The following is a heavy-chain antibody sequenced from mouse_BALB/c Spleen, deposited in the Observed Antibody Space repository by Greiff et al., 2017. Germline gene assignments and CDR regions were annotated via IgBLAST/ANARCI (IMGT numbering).Heavy chain of an antibody. Sequence: LVESGPELKKPGETVKISCKASGYTFTDYSMHWVKQAPGKGLKWMGWINTETGEPTYADDFKGRFAFSLETSASTAYLQINNLKNEDTATYFCAITTVVAPFAYWGQGTLVTVSA. CDR1: GYTFTDYS. V-gene: IGHV9-2-1*01. J-gene: IGHJ3*01. CDR3: AITTVVAPFAY. CDR2: INTETGEP. D-gene: IGHD1-1*01.